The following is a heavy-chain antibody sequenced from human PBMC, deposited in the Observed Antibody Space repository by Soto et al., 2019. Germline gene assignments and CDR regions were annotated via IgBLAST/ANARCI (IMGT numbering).Heavy chain of an antibody. CDR1: GGSFSGYI. Sequence: SETLSLTCDVYGGSFSGYIWTWIRQTPGKGLQWIGQINHSGSANYNPSLKSRVTISVHTSNSQFSLELSSVTAADPAVYYGEGGLMAGSQYSVGWYSFASWGQRTQVTVSS. J-gene: IGHJ4*02. V-gene: IGHV4-34*01. D-gene: IGHD1-26*01. CDR2: INHSGSA. CDR3: EGGLMAGSQYSVGWYSFAS.